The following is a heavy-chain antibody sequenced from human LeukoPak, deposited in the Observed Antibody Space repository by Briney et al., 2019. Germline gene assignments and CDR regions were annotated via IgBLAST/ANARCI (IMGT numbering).Heavy chain of an antibody. CDR2: ISYDGSNK. CDR1: GFTFSSYA. CDR3: ARGAVAGPFDY. J-gene: IGHJ4*02. V-gene: IGHV3-30*04. Sequence: PGRSLRLSCAASGFTFSSYAMHWVRQAPGKGLEWVAFISYDGSNKYYADSVKGRFTISRDNSKNTLYLQMNSLRAEDTAVYYCARGAVAGPFDYWGQGTLVTVSS. D-gene: IGHD6-19*01.